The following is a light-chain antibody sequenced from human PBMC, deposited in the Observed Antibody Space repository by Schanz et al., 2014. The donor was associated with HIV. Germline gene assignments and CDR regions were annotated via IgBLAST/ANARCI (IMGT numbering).Light chain of an antibody. Sequence: DIQLTQSPSFLSASVGDRVTITCRASQGISNSLAWYQQRPGKAPRVLIYAASTLQRGVPSRFSGSGSGTHFTLTITGLQVEDFATYYCQQIYSATPYTFGQGTKVEIK. CDR2: AAS. CDR3: QQIYSATPYT. J-gene: IGKJ2*01. CDR1: QGISNS. V-gene: IGKV1-9*01.